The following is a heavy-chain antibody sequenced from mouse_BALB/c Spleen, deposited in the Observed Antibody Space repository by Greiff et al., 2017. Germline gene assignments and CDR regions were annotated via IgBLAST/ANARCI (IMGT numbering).Heavy chain of an antibody. CDR2: IYWDDDK. D-gene: IGHD2-3*01. Sequence: QVTLKVSGPGILQPSQTLSLTCSFSGFSLSTSGMGVSWIRQPSGKGLEWLAHIYWDDDKRYNPSLKSRLTISKDTSSNQVVLKITSVDTADTATYYCARSYDGYFDYWGQGTTLTVSS. CDR1: GFSLSTSGMG. J-gene: IGHJ2*01. V-gene: IGHV8-12*01. CDR3: ARSYDGYFDY.